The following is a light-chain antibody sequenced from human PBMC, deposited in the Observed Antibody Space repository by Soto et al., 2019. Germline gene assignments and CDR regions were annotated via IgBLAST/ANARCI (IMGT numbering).Light chain of an antibody. Sequence: EIVLTHSRATRSLSPCERATLSCRASQSVGRHLNWYRQEPGQAPRLLIYDASNRATGIPARFSGSGSGTDFTLTISSLEPEDFAIYYCQQHSTFLGPGTKVDIK. CDR3: QQHSTF. J-gene: IGKJ3*01. CDR2: DAS. CDR1: QSVGRH. V-gene: IGKV3-11*01.